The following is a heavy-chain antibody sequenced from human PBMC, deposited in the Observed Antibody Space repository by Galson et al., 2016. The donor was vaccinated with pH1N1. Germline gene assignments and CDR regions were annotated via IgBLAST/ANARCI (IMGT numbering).Heavy chain of an antibody. V-gene: IGHV4-4*02. CDR1: GGSISSRNW. CDR3: ARDGGDYGGAGQYKYFDT. D-gene: IGHD4-23*01. Sequence: ETLSLTCNVSGGSISSRNWWSWVRQPPGRGLEWIGEIYHIGGTNYNPSLTSRVTISLDKSKNHFSLNLASVTAADTAVYYCARDGGDYGGAGQYKYFDTWGQGTLVTVSS. CDR2: IYHIGGT. J-gene: IGHJ5*02.